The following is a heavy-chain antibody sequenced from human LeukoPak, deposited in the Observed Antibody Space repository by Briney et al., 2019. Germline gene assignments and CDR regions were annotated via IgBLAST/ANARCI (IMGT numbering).Heavy chain of an antibody. CDR2: IKPNSGDT. CDR3: ATNILVRDIVNWFHP. D-gene: IGHD3-10*01. CDR1: GYSFADYY. Sequence: ASVKVSCKASGYSFADYYMHWVRQAPGQGLEWMGWIKPNSGDTRSAQKFQGRVTMTRDTSISTAYMELSSLRYDDTAVYYCATNILVRDIVNWFHPWGQGTLVTVSS. V-gene: IGHV1-2*02. J-gene: IGHJ5*02.